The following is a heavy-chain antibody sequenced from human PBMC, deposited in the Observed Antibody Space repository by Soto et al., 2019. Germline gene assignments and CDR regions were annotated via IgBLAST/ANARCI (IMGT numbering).Heavy chain of an antibody. CDR3: ARHVWLES. CDR2: IHSDANT. Sequence: AGGSLRLSCAASGFNVSSNSMIWVRQAPGKGLEWLSLIHSDANTKYADSVKGRFTISRDSFENTGYLQMNSLRAEDTAVYYCARHVWLESWGQGTLVTVSS. J-gene: IGHJ5*01. CDR1: GFNVSSNS. V-gene: IGHV3-53*01.